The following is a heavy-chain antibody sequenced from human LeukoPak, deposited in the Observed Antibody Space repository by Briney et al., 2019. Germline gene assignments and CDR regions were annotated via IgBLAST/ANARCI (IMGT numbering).Heavy chain of an antibody. V-gene: IGHV3-48*01. CDR2: ISSSSSTI. J-gene: IGHJ4*02. Sequence: GGSLRLSCAASGFTFSSYSMNWVRQAPGKGLEWVSHISSSSSTIYYADSVKGRFTISRDNSKNTLYLQMNSLRAEDTAVYYCARDYGSGVYDYWGQGTLVTVSS. CDR1: GFTFSSYS. CDR3: ARDYGSGVYDY. D-gene: IGHD3-10*01.